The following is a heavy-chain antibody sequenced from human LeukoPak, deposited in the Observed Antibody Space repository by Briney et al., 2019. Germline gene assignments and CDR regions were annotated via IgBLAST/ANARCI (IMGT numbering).Heavy chain of an antibody. CDR1: GLTVSSNS. D-gene: IGHD3-10*01. J-gene: IGHJ6*03. CDR2: IYSGGNT. CDR3: ARDGRGYYYYYMDV. V-gene: IGHV3-53*01. Sequence: GGSLRLSCTVSGLTVSSNSMSWVRQAPGKGLEWVSFIYSGGNTHYSDSVKGRFTISRDNSKNTLYLQMNSLRAEDTAVYYCARDGRGYYYYYMDVWGKGTTVTVSS.